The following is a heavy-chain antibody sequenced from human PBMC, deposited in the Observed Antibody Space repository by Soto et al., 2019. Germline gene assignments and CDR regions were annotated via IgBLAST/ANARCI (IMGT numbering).Heavy chain of an antibody. CDR1: GFTFSSYW. V-gene: IGHV3-74*01. J-gene: IGHJ6*02. D-gene: IGHD1-26*01. CDR2: IDNAGSSV. CDR3: TRVGGSVSGMDV. Sequence: EVQLVESGGGLVQPGGSLRLSCAASGFTFSSYWMHWVRQAPGKGLVWVSRIDNAGSSVRYADSVKGRFTISRDNAKNTLYLQMISLRAEDTAVYYCTRVGGSVSGMDVWGQGTTVTVSS.